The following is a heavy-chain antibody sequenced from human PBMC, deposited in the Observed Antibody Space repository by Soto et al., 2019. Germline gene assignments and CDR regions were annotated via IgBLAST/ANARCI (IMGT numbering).Heavy chain of an antibody. CDR3: ARGQRQLVEYYYYGMDV. CDR1: GFTVSSNY. Sequence: PGGSLRLSCAASGFTVSSNYMSWVRQAPGKGLEWVSVIYSGGSTYYADSVKGRFTISRDNSKNTLYLQMNSLRAEDTAVYYCARGQRQLVEYYYYGMDVWGQGTTVTVSS. CDR2: IYSGGST. V-gene: IGHV3-66*01. J-gene: IGHJ6*02. D-gene: IGHD6-13*01.